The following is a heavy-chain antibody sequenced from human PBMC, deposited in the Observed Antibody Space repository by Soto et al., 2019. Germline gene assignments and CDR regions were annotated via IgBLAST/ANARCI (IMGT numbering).Heavy chain of an antibody. V-gene: IGHV3-21*01. Sequence: SLRLSCAASGLTFTNHNMNWVRQAPGKGLEWVSSISSSSSFRNYADSVKGRFSTSRDNDKNLVYLQMDSLRAEDTAVYYCARDPPLSVLVVVATDDFWGQGTLVTVSS. CDR2: ISSSSSFR. D-gene: IGHD2-21*01. CDR3: ARDPPLSVLVVVATDDF. CDR1: GLTFTNHN. J-gene: IGHJ4*02.